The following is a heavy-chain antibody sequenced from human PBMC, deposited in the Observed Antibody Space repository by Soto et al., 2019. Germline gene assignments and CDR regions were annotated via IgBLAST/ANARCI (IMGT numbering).Heavy chain of an antibody. CDR2: IYYSGNT. D-gene: IGHD6-19*01. J-gene: IGHJ6*02. CDR3: ARAAPEADYYYGMDV. CDR1: GGSISSYY. V-gene: IGHV4-59*12. Sequence: PSETLSLTCTVSGGSISSYYWSWIRQPPGKGLEWIGYIYYSGNTNYNPSLKSRVTISVDTSKNQFSLKLSSVTAADTAVYYCARAAPEADYYYGMDVWGQGTTVTVSS.